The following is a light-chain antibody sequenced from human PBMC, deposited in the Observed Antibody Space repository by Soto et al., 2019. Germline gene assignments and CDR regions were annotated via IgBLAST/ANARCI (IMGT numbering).Light chain of an antibody. CDR2: DAS. CDR3: QQYNSYSLT. CDR1: QSISSW. V-gene: IGKV1-5*01. Sequence: DIQMTQSPSTLSASVGDRVPITCRASQSISSWLAWYQQKPGKAPKLLIYDASSLESGVPSRFSGSGSGTEFTLTISSLQPDDFATYYCQQYNSYSLTFGQGTKVDIK. J-gene: IGKJ1*01.